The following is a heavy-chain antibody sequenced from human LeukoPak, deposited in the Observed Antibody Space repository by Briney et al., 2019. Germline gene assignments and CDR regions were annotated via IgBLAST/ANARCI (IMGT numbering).Heavy chain of an antibody. CDR1: GSTFSGYS. CDR2: ISSSSSYI. Sequence: PGGSLRLSCAASGSTFSGYSMNWVRQAPGKGLEWVSSISSSSSYIYYADSVEGRFTISRDNAKNSLYLQMDSLRAEDTAVYYCAREGYYYDSSNYFDHWGQGTLVTVSS. CDR3: AREGYYYDSSNYFDH. J-gene: IGHJ4*02. D-gene: IGHD3-22*01. V-gene: IGHV3-21*01.